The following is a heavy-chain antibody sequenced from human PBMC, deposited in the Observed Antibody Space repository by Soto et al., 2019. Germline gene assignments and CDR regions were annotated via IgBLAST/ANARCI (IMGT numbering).Heavy chain of an antibody. V-gene: IGHV4-31*03. J-gene: IGHJ4*02. D-gene: IGHD3-10*01. CDR3: ARVHRDGYYSGSGNYFFDY. CDR1: GGSVSSGDYY. CDR2: IYYTGST. Sequence: QVQLQESGPGLVKPSQTLSLTCTVSGGSVSSGDYYWTWIRQPPGKGLEWIGYIYYTGSTYSNPSIQSRVTISVDTSKNQFSLELSSVTAADTALYFCARVHRDGYYSGSGNYFFDYWGQGTLVTVSS.